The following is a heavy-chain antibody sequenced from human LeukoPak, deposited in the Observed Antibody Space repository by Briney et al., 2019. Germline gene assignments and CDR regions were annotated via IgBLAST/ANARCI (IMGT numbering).Heavy chain of an antibody. CDR2: TYYRSKWYN. CDR1: GDSVSSNSAA. V-gene: IGHV6-1*01. D-gene: IGHD4-17*01. J-gene: IGHJ6*03. CDR3: ARAGLRAYYYYYYMDV. Sequence: SQTLSLTCAISGDSVSSNSAAWNWIRQSPSRGLEWLGRTYYRSKWYNDYAVSVKSRITINPDTSKNQFSLQLNSVTPEDTAVYYCARAGLRAYYYYYYMDVWGKGTTVTVSS.